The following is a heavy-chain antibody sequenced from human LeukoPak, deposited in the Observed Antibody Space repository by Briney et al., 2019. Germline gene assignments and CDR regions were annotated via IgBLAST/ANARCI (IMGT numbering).Heavy chain of an antibody. CDR3: AREDAGSSSD. J-gene: IGHJ4*02. Sequence: SVKVSFKASGGTFSSYAISWVRQAPGQGLEWMGGIIPIFGTANYAQKFQGRVTITADESTSTAYMELSSLRSDDTAVYYCAREDAGSSSDWGQGTLVTVSS. V-gene: IGHV1-69*13. CDR2: IIPIFGTA. CDR1: GGTFSSYA. D-gene: IGHD6-6*01.